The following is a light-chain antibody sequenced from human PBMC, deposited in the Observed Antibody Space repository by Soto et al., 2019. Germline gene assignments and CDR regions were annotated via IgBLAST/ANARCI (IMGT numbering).Light chain of an antibody. CDR3: SAYAGRYTFV. V-gene: IGLV2-8*01. J-gene: IGLJ1*01. CDR1: SSDIGAYNY. Sequence: QFALTQPPSASGSPGQSVTISCTGTSSDIGAYNYVSWYQQHPGKAPKFMIYEVSKRPSGVPDRFSGSKSGNTASLTVSGLQAEDEADYYCSAYAGRYTFVFGTGTKSPS. CDR2: EVS.